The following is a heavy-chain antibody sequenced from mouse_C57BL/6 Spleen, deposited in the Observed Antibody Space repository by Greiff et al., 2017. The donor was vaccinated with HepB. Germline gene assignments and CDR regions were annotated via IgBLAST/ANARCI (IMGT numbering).Heavy chain of an antibody. CDR2: IHPNSGST. D-gene: IGHD2-2*01. Sequence: QVQLQQPGAELVKPGASVKLSCKASGYTFTSYWMHWVKQRPGQGLEWIGMIHPNSGSTHYNEKFKSKATLTVDKSSSPAYMQLSSLTSEDSAVYYCARFYGYEDAMDYWGQGTSVTVSS. CDR1: GYTFTSYW. J-gene: IGHJ4*01. V-gene: IGHV1-64*01. CDR3: ARFYGYEDAMDY.